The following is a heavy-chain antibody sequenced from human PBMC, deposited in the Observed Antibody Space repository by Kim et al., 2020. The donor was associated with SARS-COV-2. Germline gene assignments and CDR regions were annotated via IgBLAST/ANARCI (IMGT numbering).Heavy chain of an antibody. CDR3: ARSLYCSSTSCFYGMDV. V-gene: IGHV3-48*03. J-gene: IGHJ6*02. D-gene: IGHD2-2*01. CDR1: RFTFSTYE. CDR2: ISTSGSTI. Sequence: GGSLRLSCAASRFTFSTYEMNWVRQAPGKGLEWISYISTSGSTIYYADSVKGRFTISRDNAKSSLSLQMNSLRAEDTAVYYCARSLYCSSTSCFYGMDVWGQGTTVTVSS.